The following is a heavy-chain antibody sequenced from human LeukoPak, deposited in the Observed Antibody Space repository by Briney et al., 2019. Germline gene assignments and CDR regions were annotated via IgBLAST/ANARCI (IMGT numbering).Heavy chain of an antibody. CDR1: GFTFSSHW. J-gene: IGHJ4*02. V-gene: IGHV3-7*04. CDR3: TRVGYIDEGIDY. D-gene: IGHD5-24*01. CDR2: IKQDGSKK. Sequence: GGSLRLSCAGSGFTFSSHWIGWVRQAPGKGLEWVANIKQDGSKKSYVDSVKGRFTISRDNAKNSLYLQMNSLRAEDTAIYYCTRVGYIDEGIDYWGQGTLVTVSS.